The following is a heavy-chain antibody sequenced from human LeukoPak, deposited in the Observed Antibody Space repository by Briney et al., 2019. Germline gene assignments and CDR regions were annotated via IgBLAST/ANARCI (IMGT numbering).Heavy chain of an antibody. J-gene: IGHJ4*02. CDR1: GFSFINYG. CDR2: IRYDGNAK. D-gene: IGHD3-22*01. CDR3: ARCRIVGYLPYYFDS. V-gene: IGHV3-30*02. Sequence: TGGSLRLSCVASGFSFINYGMHWVRHAPGKGLEWVAFIRYDGNAKYYSDSVKGRFTISRDNSKNTLYLQMNSLRTEDTAVYYCARCRIVGYLPYYFDSWGQGTLVTVSS.